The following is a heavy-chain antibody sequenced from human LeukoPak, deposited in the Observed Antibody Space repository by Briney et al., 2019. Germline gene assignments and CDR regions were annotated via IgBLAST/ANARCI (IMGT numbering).Heavy chain of an antibody. V-gene: IGHV3-23*01. CDR3: AKGRHCSGGSCN. J-gene: IGHJ4*02. CDR2: ISGSGGTT. Sequence: GGSLRLSCAASGFTFSSYAMSWVRQAPGKGLEWVAAISGSGGTTYYADSVKGRFTISGDNSKNTPYLQMNSLRAEDTAVYYCAKGRHCSGGSCNWGQGTLVTVSS. CDR1: GFTFSSYA. D-gene: IGHD2-15*01.